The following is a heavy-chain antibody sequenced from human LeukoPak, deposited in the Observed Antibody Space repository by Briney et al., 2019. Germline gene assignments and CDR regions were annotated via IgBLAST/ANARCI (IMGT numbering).Heavy chain of an antibody. CDR3: ARGVLGDTAMEYFDY. Sequence: GASVKVSCKASGYTLTSYYMHWVRQAPGQGLEWMGIINPSGGSTSYAQKFQGRVTMTRDTSTSTVYMELSSLRSEDTAVYYCARGVLGDTAMEYFDYWGQGTLVTVSS. D-gene: IGHD5-18*01. CDR2: INPSGGST. CDR1: GYTLTSYY. V-gene: IGHV1-46*01. J-gene: IGHJ4*02.